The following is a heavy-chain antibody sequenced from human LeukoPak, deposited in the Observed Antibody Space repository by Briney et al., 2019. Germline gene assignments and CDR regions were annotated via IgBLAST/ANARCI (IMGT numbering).Heavy chain of an antibody. CDR3: AKGYYYDSSGYDIATGTDDAFDI. CDR2: IRYDGSNK. V-gene: IGHV3-30*02. D-gene: IGHD3-22*01. J-gene: IGHJ3*02. Sequence: GGSLRLSCAASGFTFSSYGMHWVRQAPGKGLEWVAFIRYDGSNKYYADSVKGRFTISRDNSKNTLYLQMNSLRAEDTAVYYCAKGYYYDSSGYDIATGTDDAFDIWGQGTMVTVSS. CDR1: GFTFSSYG.